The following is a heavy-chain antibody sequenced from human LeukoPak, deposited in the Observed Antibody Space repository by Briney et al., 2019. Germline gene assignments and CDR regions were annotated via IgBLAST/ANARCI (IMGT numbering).Heavy chain of an antibody. CDR1: GFMFSSYS. D-gene: IGHD2-2*01. Sequence: GGSLRFSCAASGFMFSSYSMNWVRQAPGKGLEWVSSLSSSSSHIYYADSVKGRFTISRDNAKNSLYLQMNSLRAEDMAVYYCARTEVIPAAIGENYYYGMDVWGKGTTVTVSS. V-gene: IGHV3-21*01. CDR3: ARTEVIPAAIGENYYYGMDV. J-gene: IGHJ6*04. CDR2: LSSSSSHI.